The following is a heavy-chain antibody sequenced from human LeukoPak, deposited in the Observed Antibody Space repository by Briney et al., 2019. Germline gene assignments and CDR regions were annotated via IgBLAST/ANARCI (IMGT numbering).Heavy chain of an antibody. CDR1: GFNFGTHW. CDR3: ARADRKAARPDMDV. D-gene: IGHD6-6*01. Sequence: NAGGSLRLSCAASGFNFGTHWMTWVRQAPGKGLEWVSSISSSSSYIYYADSVKGRFTISRDNAKNSLYLQMNSLRAEDTAVYYCARADRKAARPDMDVWGKGTTVTVSS. J-gene: IGHJ6*03. V-gene: IGHV3-21*01. CDR2: ISSSSSYI.